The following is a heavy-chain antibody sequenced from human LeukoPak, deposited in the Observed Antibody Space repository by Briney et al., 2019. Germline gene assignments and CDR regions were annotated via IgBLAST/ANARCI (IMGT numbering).Heavy chain of an antibody. V-gene: IGHV3-21*01. D-gene: IGHD6-19*01. Sequence: PGGSLRLSCPASGFTFSSYSMNWVRQAPGKGLEWVSSISSSSIYIYYADSVEGRFAISRDNAKNSLYLQMTSLRAEDTAVYYCAREGDSGWYYYLDYWGQGTLVTVSS. CDR3: AREGDSGWYYYLDY. CDR2: ISSSSIYI. J-gene: IGHJ4*02. CDR1: GFTFSSYS.